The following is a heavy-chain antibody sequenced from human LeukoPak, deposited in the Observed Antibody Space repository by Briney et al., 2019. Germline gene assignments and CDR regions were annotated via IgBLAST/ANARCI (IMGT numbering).Heavy chain of an antibody. CDR2: IYYSGST. V-gene: IGHV4-59*08. Sequence: SETLSLTCTVSGGSISSYYWSWIRQPPGKGLEWIGYIYYSGSTNYNPSLKSRVTISVDTSKNQFSLKLSSVTAADTAVYYCARQAPTRAYSSSGGIDYWGQGTLVTVSS. CDR1: GGSISSYY. CDR3: ARQAPTRAYSSSGGIDY. D-gene: IGHD6-6*01. J-gene: IGHJ4*02.